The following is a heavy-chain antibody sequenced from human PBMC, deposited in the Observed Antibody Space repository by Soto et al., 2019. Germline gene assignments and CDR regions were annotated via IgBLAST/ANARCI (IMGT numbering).Heavy chain of an antibody. Sequence: GGSLRLSCAASGFTFSSYGMHWVRQAPGKGLEWVAVISYDGSNKYYADSVKGRFTISRDNSKNTLYLQMNSLRAEDTAVYYCAKASGGYCSSTSCYPAYWGQGTLVTVSS. J-gene: IGHJ4*02. V-gene: IGHV3-30*18. CDR2: ISYDGSNK. CDR3: AKASGGYCSSTSCYPAY. D-gene: IGHD2-2*01. CDR1: GFTFSSYG.